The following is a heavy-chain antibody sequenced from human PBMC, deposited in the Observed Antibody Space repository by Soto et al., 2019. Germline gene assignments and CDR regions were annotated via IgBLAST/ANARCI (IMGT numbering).Heavy chain of an antibody. Sequence: QVQLQESGPGLVKPSQTLSLTCTVSGGSISSGGYYWSWIRQHPGKGLEWIGYIYYSGSTYYNPFLTRRVTISVEASKNKSSLKLSSVTDADTAVYYCEREINDSGYGEYYYYGMDVWGQGTTVTVSS. J-gene: IGHJ6*02. V-gene: IGHV4-31*03. CDR2: IYYSGST. D-gene: IGHD5-12*01. CDR3: EREINDSGYGEYYYYGMDV. CDR1: GGSISSGGYY.